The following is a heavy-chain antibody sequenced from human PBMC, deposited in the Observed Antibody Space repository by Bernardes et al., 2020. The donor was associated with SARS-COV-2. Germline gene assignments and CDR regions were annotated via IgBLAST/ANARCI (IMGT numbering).Heavy chain of an antibody. Sequence: GGSLSLSCAASGFNFTSFAMSWVRQGPGKGLEWVPGISGSGGRPAYADSVKGRLTISRDNSKNTLYLQMTSLRADDTAVYYFATHRDSSGWRGLHAFDIWGQGTTVTVCS. J-gene: IGHJ3*02. CDR3: ATHRDSSGWRGLHAFDI. V-gene: IGHV3-23*01. CDR1: GFNFTSFA. CDR2: ISGSGGRP. D-gene: IGHD6-19*01.